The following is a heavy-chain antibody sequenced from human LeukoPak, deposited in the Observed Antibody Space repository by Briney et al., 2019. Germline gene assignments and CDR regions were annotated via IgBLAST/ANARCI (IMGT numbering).Heavy chain of an antibody. V-gene: IGHV4-61*02. CDR2: SYSSGST. J-gene: IGHJ4*02. CDR3: ARGSRYSSGYDYIDQ. Sequence: TSETLSLTCTVSGGSISSGSDYCSWIRQPAGKGLEWIGRSYSSGSTNYNPSLKSRVSISVDTSKNQFSLRLSSVTAADTAVYYCARGSRYSSGYDYIDQWGQGTLVTVSS. D-gene: IGHD3-22*01. CDR1: GGSISSGSDY.